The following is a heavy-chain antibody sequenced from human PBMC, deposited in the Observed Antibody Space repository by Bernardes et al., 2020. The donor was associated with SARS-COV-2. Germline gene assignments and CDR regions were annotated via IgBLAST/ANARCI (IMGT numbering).Heavy chain of an antibody. CDR3: ARVGITMIVDGPFDY. D-gene: IGHD3-22*01. CDR2: INSDGSST. J-gene: IGHJ4*02. CDR1: GFTFSSYW. Sequence: GGSLRLSCAASGFTFSSYWMHWVRQAPGKGLVWVSRINSDGSSTSYADSVKGRFTISRDNAKNTLYLQMNSLRAEDTAVYYCARVGITMIVDGPFDYWGQGTLVTVSS. V-gene: IGHV3-74*01.